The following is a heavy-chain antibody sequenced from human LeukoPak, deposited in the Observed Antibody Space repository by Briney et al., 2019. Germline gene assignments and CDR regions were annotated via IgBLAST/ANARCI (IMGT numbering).Heavy chain of an antibody. CDR3: ASSPYYYDSSGYCSYYYYYGMDV. Sequence: SVKVSCTASGGTFSSYAISWVRQAPGQGLEWMGGIIPIFGTANYAQKFQGRVTITADESTSTAYMELSSLRSEDTAVYYCASSPYYYDSSGYCSYYYYYGMDVWGRGTTVTVSS. D-gene: IGHD3-22*01. J-gene: IGHJ6*02. CDR2: IIPIFGTA. V-gene: IGHV1-69*01. CDR1: GGTFSSYA.